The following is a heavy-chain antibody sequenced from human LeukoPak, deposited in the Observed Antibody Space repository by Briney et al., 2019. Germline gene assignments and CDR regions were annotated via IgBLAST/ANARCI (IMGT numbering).Heavy chain of an antibody. V-gene: IGHV3-30*18. Sequence: PGRSLRLSCAASGFTFSSYGMHWVRQAPGKGLEWVAVISYDGSNKYYADSVKGRFTISRDNSKNTLYLQMNSLRAEDTAVYYCAKGGVVAATGLNRWGQGTLVTVSS. D-gene: IGHD2-15*01. CDR1: GFTFSSYG. CDR3: AKGGVVAATGLNR. J-gene: IGHJ4*02. CDR2: ISYDGSNK.